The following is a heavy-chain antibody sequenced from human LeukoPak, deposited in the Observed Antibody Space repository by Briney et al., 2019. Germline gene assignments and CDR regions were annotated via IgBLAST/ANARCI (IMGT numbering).Heavy chain of an antibody. V-gene: IGHV3-66*01. D-gene: IGHD3-10*01. J-gene: IGHJ6*02. CDR1: GFTVSSNY. CDR2: INGGGST. CDR3: ARDKYYYGSGSYYYYYGMDV. Sequence: GGSLRLSCAASGFTVSSNYMSWVRQAPGKGLEWVSVINGGGSTYYADSVKGRFTISRDNSKNTLYLQMNSLRAEDTAVYYCARDKYYYGSGSYYYYYGMDVWGQGTTVTVSS.